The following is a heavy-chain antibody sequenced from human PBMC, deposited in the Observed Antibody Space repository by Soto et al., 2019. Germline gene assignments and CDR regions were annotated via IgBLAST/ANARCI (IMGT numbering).Heavy chain of an antibody. V-gene: IGHV3-21*01. J-gene: IGHJ6*02. Sequence: VRQAPGKGLEWVSSISSSSSYIYYADSVKGRFTISRDNFKNRLYLQMNSLRAEDTAVYYCARDLGAYSSSGRYYYGMDVWGQGTTVTVS. CDR2: ISSSSSYI. CDR3: ARDLGAYSSSGRYYYGMDV. D-gene: IGHD6-13*01.